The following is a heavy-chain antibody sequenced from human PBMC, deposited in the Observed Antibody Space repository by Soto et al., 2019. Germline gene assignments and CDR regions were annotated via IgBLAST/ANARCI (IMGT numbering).Heavy chain of an antibody. Sequence: SETLSLTCVVHGGSFSGYYWSWVRQSPGKRLEWIGEINHSGSTNYNPSLKSRVTISVDTSKNQFSLKLSSVTAADTAVYYCARGGGFDWLQYYYGMDVWGQGATVTVSS. CDR2: INHSGST. V-gene: IGHV4-34*01. CDR1: GGSFSGYY. D-gene: IGHD3-9*01. CDR3: ARGGGFDWLQYYYGMDV. J-gene: IGHJ6*02.